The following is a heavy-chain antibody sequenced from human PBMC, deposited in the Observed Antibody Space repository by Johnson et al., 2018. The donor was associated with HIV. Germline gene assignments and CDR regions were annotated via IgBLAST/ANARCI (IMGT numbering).Heavy chain of an antibody. D-gene: IGHD6-19*01. V-gene: IGHV3-66*01. CDR1: GFTVSSNY. CDR2: IYSGGST. CDR3: ARERVAVTGPTRAFDI. Sequence: VQLVESGGDLVQPGGSLRLSCAVSGFTVSSNYMSWVRRAPGKGLEWVSVIYSGGSTYYADSVKGRFTISRDNSKNTVYLQMNSLRADDTAVYYCARERVAVTGPTRAFDIWGQGTMVIVSS. J-gene: IGHJ3*02.